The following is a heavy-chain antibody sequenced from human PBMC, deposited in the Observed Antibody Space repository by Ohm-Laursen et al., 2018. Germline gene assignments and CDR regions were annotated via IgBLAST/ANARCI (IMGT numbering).Heavy chain of an antibody. D-gene: IGHD6-19*01. J-gene: IGHJ3*02. CDR3: ARARPVAGKIWGAFDI. Sequence: GSLRLSCTASGFTFSSYDMHWVRQATGKGLEWVSAIGTAGDTYYPGSVKGRFTISRENAKNSLYLQINSLRAGDTAVYYCARARPVAGKIWGAFDIWGQGTMVTVSS. V-gene: IGHV3-13*01. CDR1: GFTFSSYD. CDR2: IGTAGDT.